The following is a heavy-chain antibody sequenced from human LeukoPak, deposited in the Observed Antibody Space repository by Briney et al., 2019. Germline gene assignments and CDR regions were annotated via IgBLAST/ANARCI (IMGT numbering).Heavy chain of an antibody. V-gene: IGHV3-11*01. Sequence: GGSLRLSCAGSGFTFSDYYMTWIRQAPGKGLEWASYISSSGGSIYYVDSAKGRFTVSRDNAKNSLSLQMNSLRAEDTAAYYCARTNPRFFYYMDVWGKGTTVTVSS. CDR2: ISSSGGSI. CDR3: ARTNPRFFYYMDV. CDR1: GFTFSDYY. J-gene: IGHJ6*03.